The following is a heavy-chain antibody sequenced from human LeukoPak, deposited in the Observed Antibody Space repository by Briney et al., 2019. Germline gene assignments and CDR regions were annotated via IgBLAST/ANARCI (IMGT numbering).Heavy chain of an antibody. Sequence: QPGGSLRLFCAISAFMFSKYDMNWVRQTPGKGLEWVAVIASHAGDAHYSDSVKGRFTISRDNSKHTLYLQMNNLGVEDTAVYYCARDRLNRADCGTDCYSAVFDYWGQGALVTVSS. CDR3: ARDRLNRADCGTDCYSAVFDY. J-gene: IGHJ4*02. CDR1: AFMFSKYD. D-gene: IGHD2-21*02. V-gene: IGHV3-30*03. CDR2: IASHAGDA.